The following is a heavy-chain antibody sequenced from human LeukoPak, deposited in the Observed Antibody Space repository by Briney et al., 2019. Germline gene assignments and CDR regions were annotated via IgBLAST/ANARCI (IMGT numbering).Heavy chain of an antibody. D-gene: IGHD2-21*01. V-gene: IGHV3-7*01. CDR2: IKQDGSEK. J-gene: IGHJ4*02. Sequence: GGSLRLSCAASGFTFSSYWMSWVHQAPGKGLEWVANIKQDGSEKYYVDSVKGRFTISIDNAKNSLYLQMNSLRAEDTAVYYCATAYCGGDCFDYWGQGTLVTVSS. CDR1: GFTFSSYW. CDR3: ATAYCGGDCFDY.